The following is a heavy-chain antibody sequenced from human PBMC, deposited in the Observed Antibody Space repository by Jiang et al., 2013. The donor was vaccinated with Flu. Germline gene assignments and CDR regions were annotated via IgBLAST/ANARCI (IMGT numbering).Heavy chain of an antibody. Sequence: VQLLESGGGLVQPGGSLRLSCAASGFTVSSNYMSWVRQAPGKGLEWVSVIYSGGSTYYADSVKGRFTISRDNSKNTLYLQMNSLRAEDTAVYYCARANYYYGMDVWGKGTTVTVSS. CDR1: GFTVSSNY. CDR2: IYSGGST. J-gene: IGHJ6*04. CDR3: ARANYYYGMDV. V-gene: IGHV3-66*01.